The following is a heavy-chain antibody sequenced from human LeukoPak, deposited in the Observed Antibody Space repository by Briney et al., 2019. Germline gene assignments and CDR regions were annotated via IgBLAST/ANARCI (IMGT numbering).Heavy chain of an antibody. CDR2: ISAYNGDT. CDR1: GYTFTMYG. V-gene: IGHV1-18*01. Sequence: GASAKVSCKASGYTFTMYGISWVRQAPGQGLEWMGWISAYNGDTNYAQKLQGRVTMTTDTSTSTAYMELRSLRSDDTAVYYCAREGYYDILTGYYADYWGQGTLVTVSS. D-gene: IGHD3-9*01. J-gene: IGHJ4*02. CDR3: AREGYYDILTGYYADY.